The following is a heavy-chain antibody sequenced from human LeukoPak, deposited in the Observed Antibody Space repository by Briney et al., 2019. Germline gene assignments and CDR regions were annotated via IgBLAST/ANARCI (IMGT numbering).Heavy chain of an antibody. J-gene: IGHJ6*03. CDR1: GFTFSSYA. CDR2: ISGSGGNT. Sequence: PGGSLRLSCAASGFTFSSYAMSWVRQAPGKGLEWVSAISGSGGNTYYADSVKGRFTISRDNSKNTLYLQMNSLRAEDTAVYYCARERAAAGPYYYYMDVWGKGTTVTVSS. D-gene: IGHD6-13*01. CDR3: ARERAAAGPYYYYMDV. V-gene: IGHV3-23*01.